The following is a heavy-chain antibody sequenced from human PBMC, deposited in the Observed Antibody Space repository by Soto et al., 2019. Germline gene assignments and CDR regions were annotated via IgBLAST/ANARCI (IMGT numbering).Heavy chain of an antibody. J-gene: IGHJ6*02. Sequence: SETLSLTCTVSGGSISSYYWSWIRQPAGKGLEWIGRIYTSGGTNYNPSLKSRVTMSVDTSKKQFSLKLSSVTAADTAVYYCARGPAAGADYGMDVWGQGTTVTVSS. V-gene: IGHV4-4*07. CDR1: GGSISSYY. CDR3: ARGPAAGADYGMDV. D-gene: IGHD6-13*01. CDR2: IYTSGGT.